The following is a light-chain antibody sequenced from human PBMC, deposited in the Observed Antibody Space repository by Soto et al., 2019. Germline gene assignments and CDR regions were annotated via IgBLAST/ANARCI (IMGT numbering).Light chain of an antibody. CDR2: WAS. CDR1: QTVLRSSNNKNH. V-gene: IGKV4-1*01. J-gene: IGKJ5*01. CDR3: QHYYTVPVP. Sequence: DIVMTQSQDSLAVSLGEMATINCKSSQTVLRSSNNKNHLAWYQQKPEQPPKMLISWASTRESGVPDRFSGSGSGTDFTLPISSLQAEDVAVYYCQHYYTVPVPVGQGTRLEIK.